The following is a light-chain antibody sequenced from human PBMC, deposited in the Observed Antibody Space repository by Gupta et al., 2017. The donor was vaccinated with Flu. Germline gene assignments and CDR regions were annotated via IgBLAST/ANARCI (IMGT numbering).Light chain of an antibody. Sequence: EIVLTQSPATLSLSPGERATLSCRASQSVSSYLAWYQQKPGQAPRLLIYDASNRDTGIPDRFSGSGSGTDFTLTISSRETEDFEGYDGQQRSNWLFGGRTKVEIK. CDR1: QSVSSY. CDR2: DAS. CDR3: QQRSNWL. V-gene: IGKV3-11*01. J-gene: IGKJ4*01.